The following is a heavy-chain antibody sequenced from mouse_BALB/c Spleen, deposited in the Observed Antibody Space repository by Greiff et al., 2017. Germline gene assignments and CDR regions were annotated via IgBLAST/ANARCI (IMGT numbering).Heavy chain of an antibody. CDR2: IDPSDSYT. Sequence: VQLQQPGAELVKPGASVKMSCKASGYTFTSYWMHWVKQRPGQGLEWIGVIDPSDSYTSYNQKFKGKATLTVDTSSSTAYMQLSSLTSEDSAVYYCARGDYGNYSYAMDYWGQGTSVTVSS. D-gene: IGHD2-1*01. V-gene: IGHV1-59*01. CDR1: GYTFTSYW. CDR3: ARGDYGNYSYAMDY. J-gene: IGHJ4*01.